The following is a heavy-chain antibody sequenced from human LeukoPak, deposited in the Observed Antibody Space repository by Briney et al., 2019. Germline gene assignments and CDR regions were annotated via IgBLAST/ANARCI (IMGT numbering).Heavy chain of an antibody. CDR3: ARGISGWYAFWFDP. J-gene: IGHJ5*02. CDR2: INHSGST. D-gene: IGHD6-19*01. Sequence: SETLSLTCAVYGGSFSGYYWSWIRQPPGKGLEWTGEINHSGSTNYNPSLKSRVTISVDTSKNQFSLKLSSVTTADTAVYYCARGISGWYAFWFDPWGQGTLVTVSS. CDR1: GGSFSGYY. V-gene: IGHV4-34*01.